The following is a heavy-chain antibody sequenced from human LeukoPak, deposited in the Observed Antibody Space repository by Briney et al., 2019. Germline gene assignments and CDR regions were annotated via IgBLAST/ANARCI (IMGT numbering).Heavy chain of an antibody. CDR1: GGTFSSYA. J-gene: IGHJ4*02. Sequence: SVKVSCKASGGTFSSYAISWVRQAPGQGLEWMGRIIPILGIANYAQKFQGRVTITADKSTSTAYVELSSLRSEDTAVYYCARDRGYNWNDGLYWGQGTLVTVSS. CDR3: ARDRGYNWNDGLY. V-gene: IGHV1-69*04. D-gene: IGHD1-20*01. CDR2: IIPILGIA.